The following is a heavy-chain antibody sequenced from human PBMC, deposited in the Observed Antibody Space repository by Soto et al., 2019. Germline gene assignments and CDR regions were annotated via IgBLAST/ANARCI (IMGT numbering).Heavy chain of an antibody. CDR2: INHSGST. Sequence: SETLSLTCAVYGGSFSGYYWSWIRQPPGKGLEWIGEINHSGSTNYNPSLKSRVTISVDTSKNQFSLKLSSVTAADTAVYYCARGLSGRLPPYIASRAETTTRTQDYWGQGTLVTVSS. D-gene: IGHD1-1*01. CDR1: GGSFSGYY. CDR3: ARGLSGRLPPYIASRAETTTRTQDY. V-gene: IGHV4-34*01. J-gene: IGHJ4*02.